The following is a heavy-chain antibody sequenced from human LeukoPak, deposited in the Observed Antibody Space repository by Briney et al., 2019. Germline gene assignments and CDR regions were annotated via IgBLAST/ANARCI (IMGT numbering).Heavy chain of an antibody. J-gene: IGHJ6*03. CDR1: GFTISSYW. V-gene: IGHV3-7*01. CDR2: IRQDESER. D-gene: IGHD3-10*01. CDR3: ARLSAYYYGSYFYYYMDV. Sequence: GGTLRLSCAGSGFTISSYWMTWVRQLPGKGPEWVANIRQDESERYFADSVKGRFTISRDNAKKSVYLHMSSLRAEDTALYYCARLSAYYYGSYFYYYMDVWGKGTTVTVSS.